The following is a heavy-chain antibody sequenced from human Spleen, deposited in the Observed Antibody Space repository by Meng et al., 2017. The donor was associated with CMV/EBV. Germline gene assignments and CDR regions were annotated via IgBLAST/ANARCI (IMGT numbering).Heavy chain of an antibody. CDR3: ASSPGFIVPAATVY. J-gene: IGHJ4*02. V-gene: IGHV1-69*05. CDR1: GGTFRSYP. Sequence: SVKVSCKASGGTFRSYPVSWVRQAPGQGLEWMGGIVPSSGSVKYVQKFQGRLTISTDESTRTVYMELSNLRSEDTAVYYCASSPGFIVPAATVYWGQGTLVTVSS. D-gene: IGHD2-2*01. CDR2: IVPSSGSV.